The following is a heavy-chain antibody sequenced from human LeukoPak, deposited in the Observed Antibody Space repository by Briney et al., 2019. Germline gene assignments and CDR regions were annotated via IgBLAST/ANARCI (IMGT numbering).Heavy chain of an antibody. J-gene: IGHJ5*01. CDR3: AKAGGLRWLPFDP. CDR2: ISHDGSNE. D-gene: IGHD4-23*01. Sequence: GRSLRLSCAASGFTFSNYGMHWVRQAPGKGLEWVAVISHDGSNEDYADSVKGRFTISRDNSKNTLYLQMNSLRAEDTAVYYCAKAGGLRWLPFDPWGQGTLVTVSS. V-gene: IGHV3-30*18. CDR1: GFTFSNYG.